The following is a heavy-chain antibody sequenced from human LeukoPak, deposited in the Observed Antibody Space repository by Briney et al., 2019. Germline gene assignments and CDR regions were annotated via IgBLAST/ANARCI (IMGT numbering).Heavy chain of an antibody. CDR1: GGPIRSDY. D-gene: IGHD3-3*01. Sequence: SETLSLTCTVSGGPIRSDYWSWIRQPPGKGLEWIGYIYYSGSTTYNPSLKSRVTISVDTSKNQFSLKLSSVTAADTAVYYCARLRTYYDFWSGYNYYYYGMDVWGQGTTVTVSS. J-gene: IGHJ6*02. CDR2: IYYSGST. CDR3: ARLRTYYDFWSGYNYYYYGMDV. V-gene: IGHV4-59*12.